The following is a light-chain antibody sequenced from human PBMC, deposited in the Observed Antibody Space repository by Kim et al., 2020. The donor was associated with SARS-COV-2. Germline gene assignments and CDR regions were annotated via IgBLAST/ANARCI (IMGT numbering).Light chain of an antibody. CDR1: QSIQNY. J-gene: IGKJ5*01. CDR3: QQRSSWPRIT. CDR2: EAS. V-gene: IGKV3-11*01. Sequence: EIVLTQSPATLSLSPGEGATLSCRASQSIQNYLAWYQQKPGQAPRLLIYEASNRATGIPARFGGSGSGTDFTLTISSLEPEDFAVYYCQQRSSWPRITFGQGTRLEIK.